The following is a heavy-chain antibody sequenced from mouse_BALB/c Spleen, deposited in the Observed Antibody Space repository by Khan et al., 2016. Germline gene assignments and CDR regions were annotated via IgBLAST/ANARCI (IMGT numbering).Heavy chain of an antibody. J-gene: IGHJ3*01. CDR1: GYAFTNVL. CDR2: INPGSGST. CDR3: ASQYGSSYVGFAY. V-gene: IGHV1-54*01. D-gene: IGHD1-1*01. Sequence: QVQLQQPGADLVRPGTSVKVSCKASGYAFTNVLIDWIKQRPGQGLDWIGVINPGSGSTNYNEKFKGKATLTADKSSSTAYMQLSSLTLDDSAVYFCASQYGSSYVGFAYWGQGTLVTVSA.